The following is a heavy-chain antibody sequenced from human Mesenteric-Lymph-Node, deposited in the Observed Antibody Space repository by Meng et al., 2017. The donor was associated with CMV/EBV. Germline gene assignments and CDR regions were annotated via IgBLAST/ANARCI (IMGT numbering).Heavy chain of an antibody. J-gene: IGHJ5*02. CDR1: GGSISSSFYS. Sequence: ETLSLTCSVSGGSISSSFYSWGWIRQPPGKGLEWVSGMSGRSGTTYYADSVKGRFIISRDNSKNTLYLKMNSLRADDTAVYYCAKYPSGYYRASWCDSWGQGTLVTVSS. CDR2: MSGRSGTT. D-gene: IGHD3-22*01. V-gene: IGHV3-23*01. CDR3: AKYPSGYYRASWCDS.